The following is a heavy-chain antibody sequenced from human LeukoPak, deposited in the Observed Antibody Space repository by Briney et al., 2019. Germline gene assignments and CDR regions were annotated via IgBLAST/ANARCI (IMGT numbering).Heavy chain of an antibody. CDR2: IYSGGST. J-gene: IGHJ6*02. Sequence: GGSLRLSCAASGFTVSSNYMSWVRQAPGKGLEWVSVIYSGGSTYYADSVKGRFTISRDNSKNTLYLQMNSLSAEDTAVYYCARDCGSSCYKQLYYYYYGMDVWGQGTTVTVSS. CDR3: ARDCGSSCYKQLYYYYYGMDV. CDR1: GFTVSSNY. D-gene: IGHD2-15*01. V-gene: IGHV3-66*01.